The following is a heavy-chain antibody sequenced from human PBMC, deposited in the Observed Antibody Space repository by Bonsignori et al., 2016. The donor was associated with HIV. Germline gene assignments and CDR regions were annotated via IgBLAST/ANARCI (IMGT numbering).Heavy chain of an antibody. J-gene: IGHJ4*02. Sequence: WIRQPPGKGLEWVANIKQDGSEKYYVDSVKGRFTISRDNAKNSLYLQMNSLRAEDTAVYYCARIGYCSSTSCYPFDYWGQGTLVTVSS. D-gene: IGHD2-2*01. CDR2: IKQDGSEK. V-gene: IGHV3-7*01. CDR3: ARIGYCSSTSCYPFDY.